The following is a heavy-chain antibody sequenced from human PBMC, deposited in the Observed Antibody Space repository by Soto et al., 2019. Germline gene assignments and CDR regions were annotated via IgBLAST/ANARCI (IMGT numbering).Heavy chain of an antibody. CDR1: GYTFTSYY. J-gene: IGHJ3*02. D-gene: IGHD1-26*01. CDR2: INPSGGST. CDR3: ASYSGRYRPIDAFDI. V-gene: IGHV1-46*01. Sequence: ASVKVSCKASGYTFTSYYMHWVRQAPGQGLEWMGIINPSGGSTSYAQKFQGRVTMTRDTSTSTVYMELSSLRSEDTAVYYCASYSGRYRPIDAFDIWGQGTMVTVS.